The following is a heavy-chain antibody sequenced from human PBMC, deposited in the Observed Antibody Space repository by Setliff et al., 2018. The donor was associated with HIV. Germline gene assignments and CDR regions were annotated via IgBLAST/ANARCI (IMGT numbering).Heavy chain of an antibody. V-gene: IGHV4-39*01. CDR3: ARHDSRGPRSAFDL. J-gene: IGHJ3*01. CDR2: SYYSGST. CDR1: GGSIRGSNYY. Sequence: NPSETLSLTCTVSGGSIRGSNYYWAWIRQPPGKGLEWIGSSYYSGSTYYNPSLKSRVTISVDTSKNQFSLKLSSVTAADTAVYYCARHDSRGPRSAFDLWGRGTMVTVSS. D-gene: IGHD2-21*01.